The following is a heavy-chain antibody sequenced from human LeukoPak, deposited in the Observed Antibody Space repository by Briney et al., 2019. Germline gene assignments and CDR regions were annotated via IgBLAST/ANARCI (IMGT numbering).Heavy chain of an antibody. V-gene: IGHV4-59*08. CDR1: GGSISSYY. Sequence: PSETLSLTCTVSGGSISSYYWSWIRQPPGKGLEWIGYIYYSGSTNYNPSLKSRVTISVDTSKNQFSLKLSSVTAADTAVYYCARHRAKRYFDRSRAAGAFDIWGQGTMVTVSS. J-gene: IGHJ3*02. D-gene: IGHD3-9*01. CDR3: ARHRAKRYFDRSRAAGAFDI. CDR2: IYYSGST.